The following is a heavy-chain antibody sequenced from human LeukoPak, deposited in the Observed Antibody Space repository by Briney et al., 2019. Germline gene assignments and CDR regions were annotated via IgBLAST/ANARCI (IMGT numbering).Heavy chain of an antibody. CDR2: VYYGGT. D-gene: IGHD1-7*01. CDR3: AMTGTTGDFDY. V-gene: IGHV4-39*01. J-gene: IGHJ4*02. Sequence: SETLSLTCTVSGDSVSSRSHFWGWIRQSPGKGLEWIGSVYYGGTLYNPPFMSRVTISVDTSKNQCSLKLSSVTAADTAVYYCAMTGTTGDFDYWGQGTLVTVSS. CDR1: GDSVSSRSHF.